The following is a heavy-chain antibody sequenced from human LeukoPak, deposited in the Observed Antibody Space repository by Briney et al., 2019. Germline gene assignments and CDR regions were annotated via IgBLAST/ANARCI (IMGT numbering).Heavy chain of an antibody. CDR1: GFTFSSYS. Sequence: PGGSLRLSCAASGFTFSSYSMNWVRQAPGRGLEWVSSISSSSSYIYYADSVKGRFTISRGNAKNSLYLQMNSLRAEDTAVYYCARDVVGLTPADYWGQGTLVTVSS. V-gene: IGHV3-21*01. CDR3: ARDVVGLTPADY. D-gene: IGHD2-15*01. J-gene: IGHJ4*02. CDR2: ISSSSSYI.